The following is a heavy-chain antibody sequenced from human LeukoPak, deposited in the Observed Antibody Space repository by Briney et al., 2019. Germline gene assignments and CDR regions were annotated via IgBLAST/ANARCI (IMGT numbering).Heavy chain of an antibody. J-gene: IGHJ4*02. Sequence: EASVKVSCNVSGASLSETSIHWVRQAPGQWLEWMGGFDPEDGESIFAQRFQGRFSMTEDTSTDTAYMELRSLRPEDTAVYYCATADKWEPLDYWGQGTLVTVSS. CDR1: GASLSETS. V-gene: IGHV1-24*01. D-gene: IGHD1-26*01. CDR2: FDPEDGES. CDR3: ATADKWEPLDY.